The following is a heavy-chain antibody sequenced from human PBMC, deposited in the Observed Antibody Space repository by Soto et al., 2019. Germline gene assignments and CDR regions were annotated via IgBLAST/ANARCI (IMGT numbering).Heavy chain of an antibody. CDR2: ISAYNGNT. V-gene: IGHV1-18*01. J-gene: IGHJ3*02. CDR3: ARVGATGPFDAFDI. D-gene: IGHD3-9*01. Sequence: ASVNVSCKASGYTFTSYGISWVRQAPGQGLEWMGWISAYNGNTNYAQKLQGRVTMTTDTSTSTAYMELRSLRSDDTAVYYCARVGATGPFDAFDIWDQGTMVTVSS. CDR1: GYTFTSYG.